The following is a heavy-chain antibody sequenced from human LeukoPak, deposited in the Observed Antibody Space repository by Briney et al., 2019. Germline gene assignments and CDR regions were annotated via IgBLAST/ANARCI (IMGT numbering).Heavy chain of an antibody. CDR1: GGTFSSYA. CDR2: IIPIFGTA. Sequence: GSSVKVSCKASGGTFSSYAISWVRQEPGQGLEWMGRIIPIFGTANYAQKFQGRVTITTDESTSTAYMELSSLRSEDTAVYYCASGPDCSGGSCYSRSYYYMDVWGKGTTVTVSS. CDR3: ASGPDCSGGSCYSRSYYYMDV. V-gene: IGHV1-69*05. D-gene: IGHD2-15*01. J-gene: IGHJ6*03.